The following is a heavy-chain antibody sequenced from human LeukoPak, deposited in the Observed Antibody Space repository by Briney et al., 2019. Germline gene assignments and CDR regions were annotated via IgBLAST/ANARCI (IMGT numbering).Heavy chain of an antibody. CDR1: GGSISSYY. V-gene: IGHV4-59*01. CDR2: IYYSGST. J-gene: IGHJ3*02. CDR3: ARACRPLLWFGELLGAFDI. Sequence: SETLSLTCTVSGGSISSYYWSWIRQPPGKGLEWIGYIYYSGSTNYNPSLKSRVTISVDTSKNQFSLKLSSVTAADTAVYYCARACRPLLWFGELLGAFDIWGQGTMVTVSS. D-gene: IGHD3-10*01.